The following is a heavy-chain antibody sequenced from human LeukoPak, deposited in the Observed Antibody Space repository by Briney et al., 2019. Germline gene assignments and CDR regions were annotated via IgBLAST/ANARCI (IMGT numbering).Heavy chain of an antibody. Sequence: PGGSLRLSCTASGFTVSSNYISWVRQAPGKGLEWVSVLYRGGSTYYADSVKGRFTISRDKSKNTRYLQMNILRPEDTAVYYCAKAKGEKERRAAAGPFDYWGQGTLVTVSS. CDR1: GFTVSSNY. CDR2: LYRGGST. V-gene: IGHV3-53*01. J-gene: IGHJ4*02. D-gene: IGHD6-13*01. CDR3: AKAKGEKERRAAAGPFDY.